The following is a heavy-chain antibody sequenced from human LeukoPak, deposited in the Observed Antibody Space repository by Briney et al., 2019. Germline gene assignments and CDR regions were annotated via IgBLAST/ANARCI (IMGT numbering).Heavy chain of an antibody. CDR1: GFTFSSYG. V-gene: IGHV3-30*02. CDR3: AKGRYDFWSGPLDY. D-gene: IGHD3-3*01. CDR2: IRYDGSNK. J-gene: IGHJ4*02. Sequence: GGSLRLSCAASGFTFSSYGMHWVRQAPGKGLEWVAFIRYDGSNKYYADSVKGRFTISRDNSKNTLYLQMNSLRAEDTAVYYCAKGRYDFWSGPLDYWGQGTLVTVSS.